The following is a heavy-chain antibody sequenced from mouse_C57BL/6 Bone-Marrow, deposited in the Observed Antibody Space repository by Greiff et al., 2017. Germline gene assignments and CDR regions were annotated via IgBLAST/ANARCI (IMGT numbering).Heavy chain of an antibody. CDR2: LWSGGST. D-gene: IGHD2-2*01. J-gene: IGHJ3*01. Sequence: VKLVESGPGLVQPSQSLSITCTVSGFSLTSYGVHWVRQSPGKGLEWLGVLWSGGSTDYNAAFIFRLSISQDNYKSQVFFKRNSRQADDTARYYCASYGNDDWFAYWGQGTLVTVSA. CDR3: ASYGNDDWFAY. CDR1: GFSLTSYG. V-gene: IGHV2-2*01.